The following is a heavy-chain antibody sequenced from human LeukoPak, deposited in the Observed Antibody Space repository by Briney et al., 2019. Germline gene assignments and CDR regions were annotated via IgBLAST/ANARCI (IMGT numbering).Heavy chain of an antibody. D-gene: IGHD3-3*01. V-gene: IGHV1-18*01. CDR2: ISAYNGNT. Sequence: ASVKVSCKASGGTFSSYAISWVRQAPGQGLEWMGWISAYNGNTNYAQKLQGRVTMTTDTSTSTAYMELRSLRSDDTAVYYCARDGPSIMIFGVVTQTYYYYGMDVWGQGTTVTVSS. CDR3: ARDGPSIMIFGVVTQTYYYYGMDV. J-gene: IGHJ6*02. CDR1: GGTFSSYA.